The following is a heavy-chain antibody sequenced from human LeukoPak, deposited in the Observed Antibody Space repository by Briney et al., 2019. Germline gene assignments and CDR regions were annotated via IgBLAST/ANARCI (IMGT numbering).Heavy chain of an antibody. Sequence: SGPTLVNPTQTLTLTCTFSGFSLSTSGMCVSWIRQPPGKALEWLARIDWDDDKYYSTSLKTRLTISKDTSKNQVVLTMTNMDPVDAAMYYCARYTSGWFSFDYWGQGTLVTVSS. CDR2: IDWDDDK. D-gene: IGHD6-19*01. CDR3: ARYTSGWFSFDY. V-gene: IGHV2-70*11. J-gene: IGHJ4*02. CDR1: GFSLSTSGMC.